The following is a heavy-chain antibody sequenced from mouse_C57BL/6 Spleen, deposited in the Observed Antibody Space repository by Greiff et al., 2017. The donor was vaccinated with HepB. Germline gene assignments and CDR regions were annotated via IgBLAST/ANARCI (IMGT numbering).Heavy chain of an antibody. Sequence: EVQLVESEGGLVQPGSSMKLSCTASGFTFSDYYMAWVRQVPEKGLEWVANINYDGSSTYYLDSLKSRFIISRDNAKNILYLQMSSLKSEDTATYYCARDLDGYYWYFDVWGTGTTVTVSS. CDR3: ARDLDGYYWYFDV. D-gene: IGHD2-3*01. J-gene: IGHJ1*03. CDR2: INYDGSST. V-gene: IGHV5-16*01. CDR1: GFTFSDYY.